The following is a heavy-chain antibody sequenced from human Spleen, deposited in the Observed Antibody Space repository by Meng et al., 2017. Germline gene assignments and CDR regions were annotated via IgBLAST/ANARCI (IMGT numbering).Heavy chain of an antibody. CDR2: INTNTGNP. Sequence: HVDLVQSWSVLKKPGSSVKVSCKASGYPFTSYAMNWVRQAPGQGLEWMGWINTNTGNPTYAQGFTGRFVFSLDTSVSTAYLQISSLKAEDTAVYYCARDYDFWSGRPLGYWGQGTLVTVSS. D-gene: IGHD3-3*01. V-gene: IGHV7-4-1*02. J-gene: IGHJ4*02. CDR1: GYPFTSYA. CDR3: ARDYDFWSGRPLGY.